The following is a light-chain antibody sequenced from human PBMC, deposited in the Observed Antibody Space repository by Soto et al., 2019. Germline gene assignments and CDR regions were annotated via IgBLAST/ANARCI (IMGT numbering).Light chain of an antibody. J-gene: IGKJ1*01. CDR1: QSVSSSY. CDR3: QQYGNSPWT. V-gene: IGKV3-20*01. CDR2: GAS. Sequence: DIVLTQSPGTLCLSPGERATLSCRASQSVSSSYLAWYQQKPGQAPRLLIYGASSRATGIPDRISGSGSGTDFTLTISRLEPEDFAVYYCQQYGNSPWTFGQGTKVEI.